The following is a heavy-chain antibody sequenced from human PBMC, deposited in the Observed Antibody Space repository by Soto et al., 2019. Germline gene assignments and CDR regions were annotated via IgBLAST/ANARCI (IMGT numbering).Heavy chain of an antibody. J-gene: IGHJ4*02. CDR3: ARYCSGGSCHKGVPDY. V-gene: IGHV1-18*01. CDR2: INTYNGAT. CDR1: GYSLTSYG. Sequence: QIQLVQSGAEVKKPGASVKVSCKVSGYSLTSYGISWVRQAPGQGLEWMGWINTYNGATNYAQNLQGRVTMTTDKSTSTDYMELRSLRSDDTAVYFCARYCSGGSCHKGVPDYWGQGTLVTVSS. D-gene: IGHD2-15*01.